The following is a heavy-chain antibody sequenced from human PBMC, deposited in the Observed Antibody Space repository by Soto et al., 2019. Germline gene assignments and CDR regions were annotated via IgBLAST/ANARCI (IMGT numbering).Heavy chain of an antibody. CDR3: ARARWYDAFDV. V-gene: IGHV4-38-2*01. CDR2: IFHGGNT. CDR1: GFFISSGNY. J-gene: IGHJ3*01. D-gene: IGHD2-15*01. Sequence: SLTCAVSGFFISSGNYWGWIRKPPGKGLEWIGSIFHGGNTYYNPSLKSRVTISVDMSKNQFSLKLNSVTAADTAVYYCARARWYDAFDVWGQGTVVTVSS.